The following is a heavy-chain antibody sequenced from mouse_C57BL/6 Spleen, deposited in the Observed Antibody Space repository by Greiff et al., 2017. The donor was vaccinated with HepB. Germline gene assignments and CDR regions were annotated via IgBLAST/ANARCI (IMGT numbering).Heavy chain of an antibody. J-gene: IGHJ4*01. CDR2: IYPGDGDT. CDR1: GYTFSSSW. CDR3: ARSDGYDGAMDY. D-gene: IGHD2-2*01. Sequence: QVQLQQSGPELVKPGASVKISCKASGYTFSSSWMNWVKQRPGKGLEWIGRIYPGDGDTNYNGKFKGKATLTADKSSSTAYMQLSSLTSEDSAVYFCARSDGYDGAMDYWGQGTSVTVSS. V-gene: IGHV1-82*01.